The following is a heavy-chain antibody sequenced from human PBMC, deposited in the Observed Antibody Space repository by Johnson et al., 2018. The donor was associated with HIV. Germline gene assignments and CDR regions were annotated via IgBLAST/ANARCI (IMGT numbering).Heavy chain of an antibody. D-gene: IGHD1-26*01. V-gene: IGHV3-30*14. J-gene: IGHJ3*02. CDR1: GFTFSTYA. CDR2: ISYDGSNK. CDR3: ARASGSYLDDAFDI. Sequence: QVQLVESGGGVVQPGRSLRLSCAASGFTFSTYALHWVRQAPGKGLQWVAVISYDGSNKYYADSVKGRFTISRDNSKNTLYLQMNSRRAEDTAVYYCARASGSYLDDAFDIWGQGTMVTVSS.